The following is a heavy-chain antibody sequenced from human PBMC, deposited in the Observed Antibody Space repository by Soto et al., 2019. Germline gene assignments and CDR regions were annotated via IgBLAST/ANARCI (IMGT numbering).Heavy chain of an antibody. V-gene: IGHV3-30*03. Sequence: QVRLVESGGGVAQPGRSLRLSCAASGFTFRSHSMHWVRQAPGKGLEWVAVIAYDGSNKYYTDSVKGRFTISRDNSKNMLYLQMNSLSGEDTAIYYCARVTMTTAGNYFDSWGQGTLVTVSS. CDR3: ARVTMTTAGNYFDS. CDR2: IAYDGSNK. J-gene: IGHJ4*02. CDR1: GFTFRSHS. D-gene: IGHD4-17*01.